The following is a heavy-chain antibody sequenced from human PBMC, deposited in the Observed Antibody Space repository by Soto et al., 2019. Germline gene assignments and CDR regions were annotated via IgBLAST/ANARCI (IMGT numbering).Heavy chain of an antibody. D-gene: IGHD2-21*02. V-gene: IGHV3-23*01. CDR3: AGHGMTEAMVSYYYYYYMDV. J-gene: IGHJ6*03. CDR2: ISGSGGST. CDR1: GFTFSSYA. Sequence: GGSLRLSCAASGFTFSSYAMSWVRQAPGKGLEWVSAISGSGGSTYYADSVKGRFTISRDNSKNTLYLQMNSLRAEDTAVYYCAGHGMTEAMVSYYYYYYMDVWGKGTTVTVSS.